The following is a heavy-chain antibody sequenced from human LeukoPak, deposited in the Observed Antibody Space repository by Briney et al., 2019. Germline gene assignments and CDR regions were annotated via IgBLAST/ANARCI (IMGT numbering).Heavy chain of an antibody. Sequence: SETLSLTCAVYGGSFSGYYWSWIRQPPGKGLEWIGEINHSGSTNYNPSLKSRVTISVDTSKNQFSLKLSSVTAADTAVYYCARVTRLSRLPYSSSSRRYFDYWGQGALVTVSS. J-gene: IGHJ4*02. CDR2: INHSGST. CDR3: ARVTRLSRLPYSSSSRRYFDY. CDR1: GGSFSGYY. D-gene: IGHD6-6*01. V-gene: IGHV4-34*01.